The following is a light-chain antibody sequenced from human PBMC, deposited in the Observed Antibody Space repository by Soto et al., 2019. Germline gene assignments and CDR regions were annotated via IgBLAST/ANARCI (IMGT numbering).Light chain of an antibody. CDR1: QSISSW. J-gene: IGKJ1*01. CDR2: GAA. V-gene: IGKV1-6*01. CDR3: LQDYNYPWT. Sequence: IQMTQSPSTLSASVGDSVTITCRASQSISSWLAWYQQKPGKAPKLLIFGAATLQSGVPSRFSASGSGPDFTLSISSLQPEDFATYYCLQDYNYPWTFGQGAKVDIK.